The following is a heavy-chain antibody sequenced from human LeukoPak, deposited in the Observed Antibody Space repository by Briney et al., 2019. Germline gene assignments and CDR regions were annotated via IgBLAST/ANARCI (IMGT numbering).Heavy chain of an antibody. V-gene: IGHV3-48*03. Sequence: LGGSLRLPCAASRFTFSSYEMNWVRQAPGKGLEWVSYISGSGIKHYADSVKGRFTISRDNAKNSLYLQMNSLRVEDTAVYYCAREDTGVAFDIWGQGTTVTV. CDR2: ISGSGIK. CDR1: RFTFSSYE. J-gene: IGHJ3*02. D-gene: IGHD2-8*01. CDR3: AREDTGVAFDI.